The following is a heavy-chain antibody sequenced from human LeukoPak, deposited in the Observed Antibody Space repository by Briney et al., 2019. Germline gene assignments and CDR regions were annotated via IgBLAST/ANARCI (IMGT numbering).Heavy chain of an antibody. CDR2: IKSVSDGETT. V-gene: IGHV3-15*01. CDR3: TTLWLGPEF. Sequence: EASLRLSCAASGFTFSSYAMSWVRQAPGKGLECVGRIKSVSDGETTDYAAPVKGRFTISRDDSRSTLYLQMHSLRTEDTAVYYCTTLWLGPEFWGQGTLVTVSS. D-gene: IGHD3-10*01. J-gene: IGHJ4*02. CDR1: GFTFSSYA.